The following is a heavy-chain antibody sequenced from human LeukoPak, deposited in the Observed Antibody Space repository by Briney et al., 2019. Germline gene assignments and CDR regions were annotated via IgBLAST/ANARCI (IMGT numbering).Heavy chain of an antibody. J-gene: IGHJ3*02. V-gene: IGHV1-69*13. Sequence: SVKVSCKASGGTFSSYAISWVRQAPGQGLEWMGGIIPIFGTANYAQKFQGRATITADESTSTAYMELSSLRSEDTAVYYCARDPCGGDCYHAFDIWGQGTMVTVSS. D-gene: IGHD2-21*02. CDR1: GGTFSSYA. CDR2: IIPIFGTA. CDR3: ARDPCGGDCYHAFDI.